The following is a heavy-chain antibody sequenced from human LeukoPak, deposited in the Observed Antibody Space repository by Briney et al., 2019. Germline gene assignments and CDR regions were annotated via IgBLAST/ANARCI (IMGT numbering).Heavy chain of an antibody. CDR3: ARVVNFGDSAVYY. CDR1: GFTFSDYY. J-gene: IGHJ4*02. D-gene: IGHD3-10*01. Sequence: PGGSLRLSCAASGFTFSDYYMSWIRQAPGKGLEWVSYISSSGSTIYYADSVKGRFAISRDNAKNSLYLQMNSLRAEDTAVYYCARVVNFGDSAVYYWGQGTLVTVSS. V-gene: IGHV3-11*04. CDR2: ISSSGSTI.